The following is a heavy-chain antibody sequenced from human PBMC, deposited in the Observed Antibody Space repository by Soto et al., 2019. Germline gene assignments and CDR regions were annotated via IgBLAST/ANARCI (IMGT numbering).Heavy chain of an antibody. CDR3: ARPYYDQIWGSYRSPFDY. Sequence: PGGSLRLSCAASGFLFRNYWMTWVRQAPGKGLEWVANIKEDGNEKYYVDSVKGRFTISRDNAKNSLDLQMNSLRAEDTAVYYCARPYYDQIWGSYRSPFDYWGQGTLVTVSS. CDR2: IKEDGNEK. D-gene: IGHD3-16*02. CDR1: GFLFRNYW. J-gene: IGHJ4*02. V-gene: IGHV3-7*01.